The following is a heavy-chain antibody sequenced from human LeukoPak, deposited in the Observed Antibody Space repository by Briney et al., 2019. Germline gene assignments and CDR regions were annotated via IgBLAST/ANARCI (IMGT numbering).Heavy chain of an antibody. CDR2: ISGSGGST. D-gene: IGHD6-13*01. V-gene: IGHV3-23*01. CDR3: AKDGGSSWPPLHAGY. Sequence: PGGSLRLSCGASGFTFSSYAMAWVRQAPGKGLEWVSAISGSGGSTYYADSVKGRFTISRDNSKNTLYLQMNSLRAEDTAVYYCAKDGGSSWPPLHAGYWGQGTLVTVSS. CDR1: GFTFSSYA. J-gene: IGHJ4*02.